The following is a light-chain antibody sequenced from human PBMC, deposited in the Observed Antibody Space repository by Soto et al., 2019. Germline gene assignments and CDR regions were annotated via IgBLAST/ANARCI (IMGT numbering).Light chain of an antibody. CDR2: DVS. V-gene: IGKV1-5*01. CDR3: QQYNSYSLT. CDR1: QSISDW. Sequence: DIQMTQSPSTLSASVGDRVTITCRASQSISDWLAWYQQKPGKAPKLLIYDVSGLESGVPSRFSGSGSGTEFTLTISSLQPDDFATYYCQQYNSYSLTFGGGTKVDIK. J-gene: IGKJ4*01.